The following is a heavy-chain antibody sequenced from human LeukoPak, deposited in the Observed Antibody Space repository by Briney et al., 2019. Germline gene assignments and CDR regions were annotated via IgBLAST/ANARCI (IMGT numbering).Heavy chain of an antibody. CDR1: GYTFTSYY. CDR3: ARDIGTDAFDI. V-gene: IGHV1-46*01. Sequence: ASVKVSCKASGYTFTSYYIHWVRQAPGQGLEWMGIVNPSAGSATYAQKFQGRVTMTRDTSTTTVYMELSSLRSEDTAVYYCARDIGTDAFDIRGQGTMVTVSS. D-gene: IGHD1-26*01. J-gene: IGHJ3*02. CDR2: VNPSAGSA.